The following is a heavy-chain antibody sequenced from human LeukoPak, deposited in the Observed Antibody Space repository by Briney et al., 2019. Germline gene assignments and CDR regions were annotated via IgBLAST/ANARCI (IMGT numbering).Heavy chain of an antibody. CDR3: ATQRGSYLWGTDFDY. J-gene: IGHJ4*02. CDR1: GYTFTGYY. Sequence: ASVKVSCKASGYTFTGYYMHWVRQAPGQGLEWMGWINPNSGDTKYAQKFQGRVTMTRDSSISTAYMELSRLRSDDTAVYYCATQRGSYLWGTDFDYWGQGTLVTVSS. V-gene: IGHV1-2*02. CDR2: INPNSGDT. D-gene: IGHD3-16*01.